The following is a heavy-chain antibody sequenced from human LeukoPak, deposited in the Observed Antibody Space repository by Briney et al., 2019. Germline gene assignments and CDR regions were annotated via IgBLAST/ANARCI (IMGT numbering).Heavy chain of an antibody. J-gene: IGHJ6*02. CDR3: ARAVLSTSGYYYGMDV. V-gene: IGHV3-33*01. Sequence: PGGSLRLSCAASGFTFSSYGMHWVRQAPGKGLVWVAVIWYDGSNKYYADSVKGRFTISRDNSKNTLYLQMNSLRAEDTAVYYCARAVLSTSGYYYGMDVWGQGTTVTVSS. CDR2: IWYDGSNK. CDR1: GFTFSSYG. D-gene: IGHD2-2*01.